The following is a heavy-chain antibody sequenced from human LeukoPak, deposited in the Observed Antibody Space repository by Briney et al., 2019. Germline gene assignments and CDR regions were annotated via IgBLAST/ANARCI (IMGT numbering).Heavy chain of an antibody. Sequence: GGSLRLSCADSGCTFSSYARSWVRQAPGKGLEWVALISTSGRTHYAASVQGRFTISRDNSKNTLSLHMNSLRAEDTAVYYCARGLDSSGYYHVVDSWGQGALVTVSS. CDR2: ISTSGRT. CDR1: GCTFSSYA. V-gene: IGHV3-23*01. CDR3: ARGLDSSGYYHVVDS. D-gene: IGHD3-22*01. J-gene: IGHJ4*02.